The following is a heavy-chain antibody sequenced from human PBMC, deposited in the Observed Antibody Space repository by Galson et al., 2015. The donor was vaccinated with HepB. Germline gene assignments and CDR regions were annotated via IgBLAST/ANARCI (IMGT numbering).Heavy chain of an antibody. D-gene: IGHD6-19*01. Sequence: SLRLSCAASGFTVSSNYMSWVRQAPGKGLEWVSVIYSGGSTYYADSVKGRFTISRDNSKNTLYLQMNSLRAEDTAEYYCARVASFEAGWARGWAYWYFDLWGRGTLVTVSS. CDR1: GFTVSSNY. V-gene: IGHV3-66*01. CDR2: IYSGGST. J-gene: IGHJ2*01. CDR3: ARVASFEAGWARGWAYWYFDL.